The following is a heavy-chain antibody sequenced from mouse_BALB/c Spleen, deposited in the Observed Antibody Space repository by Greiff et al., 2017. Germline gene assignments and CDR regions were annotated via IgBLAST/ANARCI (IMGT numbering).Heavy chain of an antibody. V-gene: IGHV2-6-7*01. Sequence: VQLVESGPGLVAPSQSLSITCTVSGFSLTGYGVNWVRQPPGTGLEWLGMIWGDGSTDYNSALKSRLSISKDNSKSQVFLKMNSLQTDDTARYYCARDYYGSSYAMDYWGQGTSVTVSS. CDR2: IWGDGST. CDR3: ARDYYGSSYAMDY. J-gene: IGHJ4*01. CDR1: GFSLTGYG. D-gene: IGHD1-1*01.